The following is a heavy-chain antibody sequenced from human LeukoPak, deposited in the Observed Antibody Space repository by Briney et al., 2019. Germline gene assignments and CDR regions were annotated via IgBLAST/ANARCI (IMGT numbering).Heavy chain of an antibody. D-gene: IGHD5-12*01. CDR1: GYTFTGYY. CDR2: INPNSGGT. V-gene: IGHV1-2*02. CDR3: ARLGGGYISVYYYYGMDV. Sequence: GGSVKVSCKASGYTFTGYYMHWVRQAPGQGLEWMGWINPNSGGTNYAQKFQGRVTMTRDTSISTAYMELSRLRSDDTAVYYCARLGGGYISVYYYYGMDVWGQGTTVTVSS. J-gene: IGHJ6*02.